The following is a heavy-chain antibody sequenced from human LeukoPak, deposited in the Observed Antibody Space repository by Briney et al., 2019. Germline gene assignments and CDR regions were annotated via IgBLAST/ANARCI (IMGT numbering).Heavy chain of an antibody. Sequence: GRSLRLSCTAAGLTFSWMCWVCHGPRDRVVCVANIKQEGSEKYYVDSEKGRFTISKDNAKNSLNLQMNSLRADDTAVYYCRRNFHIDQWGQGTLVTVSS. CDR3: RRNFHIDQ. CDR1: GLTFSW. V-gene: IGHV3-7*01. CDR2: IKQEGSEK. D-gene: IGHD3-9*01. J-gene: IGHJ4*02.